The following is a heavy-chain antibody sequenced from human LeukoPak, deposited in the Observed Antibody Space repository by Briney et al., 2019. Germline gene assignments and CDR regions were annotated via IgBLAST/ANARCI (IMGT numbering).Heavy chain of an antibody. CDR3: ARDGGYGSGSYGMDV. Sequence: ASMKVSCKASGYTFTSYYMHWVRQAPGQGLEWMGIINPSGGSTSYAQKFQGRVTMTRDTSTSTVYMELRSLRSEDTAVYYCARDGGYGSGSYGMDVWGKGTTVTVSS. D-gene: IGHD3-10*01. V-gene: IGHV1-46*01. CDR2: INPSGGST. CDR1: GYTFTSYY. J-gene: IGHJ6*04.